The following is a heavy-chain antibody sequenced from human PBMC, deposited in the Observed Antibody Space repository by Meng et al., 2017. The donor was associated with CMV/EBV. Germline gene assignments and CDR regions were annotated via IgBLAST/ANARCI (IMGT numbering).Heavy chain of an antibody. CDR2: IYYSGST. V-gene: IGHV4-39*07. CDR1: GGSISSSSYY. D-gene: IGHD1-26*01. J-gene: IGHJ4*02. Sequence: QLRLQWSGPGLVKPSETLSLTCTVSGGSISSSSYYWGWIRQPPGKGLEWIGSIYYSGSTYYNPSLKSRVTISVDTSKNQFSLKLSSVTAADTAVYYCASIVGAQDYWGQGTLVTVSS. CDR3: ASIVGAQDY.